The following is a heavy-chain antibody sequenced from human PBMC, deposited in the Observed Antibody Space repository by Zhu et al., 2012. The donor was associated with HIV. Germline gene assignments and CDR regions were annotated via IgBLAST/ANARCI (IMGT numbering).Heavy chain of an antibody. CDR1: GYSISSGYY. V-gene: IGHV4-38-2*01. J-gene: IGHJ4*02. CDR3: ARVGAVARY. D-gene: IGHD6-19*01. CDR2: IYHSGST. Sequence: QVQLQESGPGLVKPSETLSFTCAVSGYSISSGYYWGWIRQPPGKGLEWIGSIYHSGSTYYNPSLKSRVTISVDTSKNQFSLKLSFVTAADTAVYYCARVGAVARYWGQGTLVTVSS.